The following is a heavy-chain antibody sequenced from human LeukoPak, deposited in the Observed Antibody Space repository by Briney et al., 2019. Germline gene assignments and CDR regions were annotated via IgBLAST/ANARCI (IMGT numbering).Heavy chain of an antibody. J-gene: IGHJ3*02. Sequence: SVKVSCKASGGTFSSYAISWVRQAPGQGLEWMGGIIPIFGTANYAQKFQGRVTMTRNTSISTAYMELSSLRSEDTAVYSCASWSALGYCSSTSCYGWHDAFDIWGQGTMVTVSS. V-gene: IGHV1-69*05. CDR2: IIPIFGTA. CDR3: ASWSALGYCSSTSCYGWHDAFDI. CDR1: GGTFSSYA. D-gene: IGHD2-2*03.